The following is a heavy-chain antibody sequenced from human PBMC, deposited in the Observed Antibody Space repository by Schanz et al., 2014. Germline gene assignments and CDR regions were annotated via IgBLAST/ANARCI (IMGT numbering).Heavy chain of an antibody. V-gene: IGHV3-20*04. J-gene: IGHJ3*01. D-gene: IGHD5-12*01. Sequence: EVQLLESGGGLVQPGGSLRLSCVASGFTFFGSFAMSWVRQAPGKGLEWVSGMSWNAGSLGYGDSVKGRFTISRDNAKNSLYLQMNSLRAEDTAVYFCARDGGRDGYNLAFDVWGQGTLXTVSS. CDR1: GFTFFGSFA. CDR3: ARDGGRDGYNLAFDV. CDR2: MSWNAGSL.